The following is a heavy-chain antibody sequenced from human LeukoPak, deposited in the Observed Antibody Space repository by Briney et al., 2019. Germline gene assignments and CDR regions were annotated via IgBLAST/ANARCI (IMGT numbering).Heavy chain of an antibody. CDR2: IHHSGDT. J-gene: IGHJ4*02. Sequence: SETLSLTCTVSGGSIRSSTYYWAWIRQPPGKGLEWTGTIHHSGDTYYNPSLKSRVTISVDTSKNQFSLNLSSVTAADTAVYYCARLGGYYDPPDYCGQGTLVTVSS. CDR1: GGSIRSSTYY. D-gene: IGHD3-22*01. V-gene: IGHV4-39*01. CDR3: ARLGGYYDPPDY.